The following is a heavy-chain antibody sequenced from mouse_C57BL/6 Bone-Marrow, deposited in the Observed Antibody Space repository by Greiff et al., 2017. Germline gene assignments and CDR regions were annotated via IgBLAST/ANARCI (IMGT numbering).Heavy chain of an antibody. CDR2: SRNKANDYTT. Sequence: EVKVVESGGGLVQSGRSLRLSCATSGFTFSDFYMEWVRQAPGKGLEWIAASRNKANDYTTEYSASVKGRFIVSRDTSQSILYLQMNALRAEDTAIYYCARDAEGGLRTFAYWGQGTLVTVSA. J-gene: IGHJ3*01. D-gene: IGHD2-4*01. V-gene: IGHV7-1*01. CDR1: GFTFSDFY. CDR3: ARDAEGGLRTFAY.